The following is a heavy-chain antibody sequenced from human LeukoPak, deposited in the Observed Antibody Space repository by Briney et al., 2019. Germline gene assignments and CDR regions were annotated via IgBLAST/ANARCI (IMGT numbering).Heavy chain of an antibody. V-gene: IGHV4-59*01. CDR3: ARGHIVGADY. J-gene: IGHJ4*02. Sequence: SETLTLTCTVSSDFSSSYYWNWIGQPPGKGLEWIGYIHNTGSTTYNPSLKSRVTISVDTSKNQFSLKLSSVTAADTAVYYCARGHIVGADYWGQGTLVPVSS. CDR2: IHNTGST. D-gene: IGHD1-26*01. CDR1: SDFSSSYY.